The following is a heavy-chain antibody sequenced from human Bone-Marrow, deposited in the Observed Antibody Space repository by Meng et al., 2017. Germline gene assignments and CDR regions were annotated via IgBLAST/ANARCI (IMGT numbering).Heavy chain of an antibody. D-gene: IGHD2-21*02. CDR3: TIYTRDHI. J-gene: IGHJ3*02. Sequence: PPAQSGGGVVRLGASLKLSCAVPGVTFSGSDLHWVSQASGKGLGWVGRRETILNNYEKSGGRSLGGRFTISRDDSKNMAYLQMNSLETEDTALYYCTIYTRDHIWGQGSMVTVSS. CDR2: RETILNNYEK. V-gene: IGHV3-73*02. CDR1: GVTFSGSD.